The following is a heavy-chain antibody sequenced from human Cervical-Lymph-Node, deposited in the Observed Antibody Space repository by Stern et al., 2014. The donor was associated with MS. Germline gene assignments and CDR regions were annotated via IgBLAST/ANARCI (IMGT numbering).Heavy chain of an antibody. Sequence: QVQLVQSGGGLVKPGGSLRLSCTASEFIFSDYYMSWIRQAPGKGLEWVSYISTSGNTIYYADSVKGRFTISRDNAKNSLYLQMNSVRAEDTAVYYCARESGSYPTWFDSWGQGTLVTVSS. J-gene: IGHJ5*01. CDR3: ARESGSYPTWFDS. CDR1: EFIFSDYY. V-gene: IGHV3-11*01. CDR2: ISTSGNTI. D-gene: IGHD3-10*01.